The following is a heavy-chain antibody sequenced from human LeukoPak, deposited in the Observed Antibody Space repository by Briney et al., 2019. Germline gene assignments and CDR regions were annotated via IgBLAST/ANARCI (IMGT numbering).Heavy chain of an antibody. V-gene: IGHV1-18*01. CDR3: ARDLVTYYYDSSGYPFDP. CDR2: ISAYNGNT. CDR1: GYTSTSYG. Sequence: ASVKVSCKASGYTSTSYGISWVRQAPGQGLEWMGWISAYNGNTNYAQKLQGRVTMTTDTSTSTAYMELRSLRSDDTAVYYCARDLVTYYYDSSGYPFDPWGQGTLVTVSS. J-gene: IGHJ5*02. D-gene: IGHD3-22*01.